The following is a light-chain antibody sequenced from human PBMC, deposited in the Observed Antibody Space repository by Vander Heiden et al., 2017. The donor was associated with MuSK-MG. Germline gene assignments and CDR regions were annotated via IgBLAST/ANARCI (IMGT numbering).Light chain of an antibody. V-gene: IGLV1-40*01. CDR2: GNN. Sequence: QSVLTQPPYLSVAPAHSSTISCTWSSSNIARCYNVHWYQQLPGTAPKLLIYGNNNRHSGVPGGFSGSKSGTSASLAITGLQAEDEADYYCQSYDSTLSGYVFGTGTKVTVL. CDR1: SSNIARCYN. J-gene: IGLJ1*01. CDR3: QSYDSTLSGYV.